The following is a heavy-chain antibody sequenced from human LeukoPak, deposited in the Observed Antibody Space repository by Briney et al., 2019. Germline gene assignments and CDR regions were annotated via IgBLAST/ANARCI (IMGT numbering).Heavy chain of an antibody. V-gene: IGHV4-39*01. CDR2: IYYSGST. CDR3: APGGLDY. D-gene: IGHD2-15*01. CDR1: GGSISSSSYY. Sequence: SETLSLTCTVSGGSISSSSYYWGWIRQPPGKGLEWIGSIYYSGSTYYNPSLKSRVTISVDTSKNQFSLKLSSVTAADTAVYYCAPGGLDYWGQGTLVTVSS. J-gene: IGHJ4*02.